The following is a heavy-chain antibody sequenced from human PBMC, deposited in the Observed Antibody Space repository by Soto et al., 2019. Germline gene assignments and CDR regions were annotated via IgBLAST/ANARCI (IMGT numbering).Heavy chain of an antibody. D-gene: IGHD1-1*01. Sequence: VRLQESGPGLVEPSETLSLTCSVSGDSINNYYWSWIRQPAGKGLAWIGRIYSSGSANYNPARKTRGTMSVDTSKNQVFLSVTSVTAADAAVYFWARGGTRSADLPTYWGQGIQVIVSP. J-gene: IGHJ4*02. CDR1: GDSINNYY. V-gene: IGHV4-4*07. CDR3: ARGGTRSADLPTY. CDR2: IYSSGSA.